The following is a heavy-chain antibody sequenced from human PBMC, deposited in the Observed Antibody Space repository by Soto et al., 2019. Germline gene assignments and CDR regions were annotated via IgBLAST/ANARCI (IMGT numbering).Heavy chain of an antibody. CDR2: IYYSGST. J-gene: IGHJ5*02. D-gene: IGHD1-26*01. CDR3: ARRSGEPNPNWFDP. CDR1: GGSISSGGYY. Sequence: SETLSLTCTVSGGSISSGGYYWSWIRQHPGKGLEWIGYIYYSGSTYYNPSLKSRVTISVDTSKNQFSLKLSSVTAADTAVYYCARRSGEPNPNWFDPWGQGTLVTVSS. V-gene: IGHV4-31*03.